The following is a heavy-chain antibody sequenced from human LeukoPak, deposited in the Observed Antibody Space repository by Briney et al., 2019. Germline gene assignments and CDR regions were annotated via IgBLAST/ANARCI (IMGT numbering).Heavy chain of an antibody. J-gene: IGHJ4*02. CDR1: GFTFSSYA. CDR3: ARRRLGYYYDSSGSSAPDFDY. D-gene: IGHD3-22*01. V-gene: IGHV3-23*01. Sequence: GGSLRLSCAASGFTFSSYAMSWVRQAPGKGLEWVSAISGSGGSTYYADSVKGRFTISRDNSKNTPYLQMNSLRAEDTAVYYCARRRLGYYYDSSGSSAPDFDYWGQGTLVTVSS. CDR2: ISGSGGST.